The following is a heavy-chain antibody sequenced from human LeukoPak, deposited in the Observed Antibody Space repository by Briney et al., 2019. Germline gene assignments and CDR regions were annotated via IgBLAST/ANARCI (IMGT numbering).Heavy chain of an antibody. CDR1: GGSFSGYY. V-gene: IGHV4-34*01. J-gene: IGHJ3*02. CDR2: INHSGST. CDR3: ARGNYYGSGTLGAFDI. D-gene: IGHD3-10*01. Sequence: SGTLRLICAVYGGSFSGYYWSWIRQPPGKGLEWIGEINHSGSTNYSPPLKSRVTISVDTSKNQFSLKLSSVTAADTAVYYCARGNYYGSGTLGAFDIWGQGTMVTVSS.